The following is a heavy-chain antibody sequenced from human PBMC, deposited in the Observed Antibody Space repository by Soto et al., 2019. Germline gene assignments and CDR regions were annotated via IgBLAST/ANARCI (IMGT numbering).Heavy chain of an antibody. J-gene: IGHJ4*02. V-gene: IGHV4-31*03. CDR1: GGSLSSGGYY. CDR3: ARVTNRGYSGYFES. CDR2: IYYSGST. D-gene: IGHD5-12*01. Sequence: QVQLQESGPGLVKPSQTLSLSCTVSGGSLSSGGYYWSWIRQHPGKGLEWIGFIYYSGSTYYKPSLRSRVTISVDTSQKPFSLKPSSGTAADAAVYYCARVTNRGYSGYFESWGQGTVVTVSS.